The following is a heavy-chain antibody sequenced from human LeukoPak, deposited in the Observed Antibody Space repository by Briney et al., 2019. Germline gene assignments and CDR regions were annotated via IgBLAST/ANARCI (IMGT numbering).Heavy chain of an antibody. D-gene: IGHD2-8*01. CDR2: ISRSSSYI. CDR1: GFTFSSYS. V-gene: IGHV3-21*01. J-gene: IGHJ6*03. CDR3: ARDPDTKPIKIKRYYMDV. Sequence: PGGSLRLSCAASGFTFSSYSMNWVRQAPGKGLEWVSSISRSSSYIYYADSVKGRFPISRDNAKNSLYLQMHSPRAEDTAVYYCARDPDTKPIKIKRYYMDVWGKGTTVTVSS.